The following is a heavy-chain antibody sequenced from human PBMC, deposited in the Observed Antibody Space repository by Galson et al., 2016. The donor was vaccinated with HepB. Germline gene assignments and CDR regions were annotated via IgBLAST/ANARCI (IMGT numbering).Heavy chain of an antibody. CDR3: ATTGYCSGGSCYRGWFDP. Sequence: SVKVSCKASGNTSSIYSMHWVRQAPGQRLEWMGWINGGNSDTKYSQQFQGRVTFNRVTSASTAYLELSNLTSEDTAVYYCATTGYCSGGSCYRGWFDPWGQRTLVTVSS. V-gene: IGHV1-3*01. J-gene: IGHJ5*02. CDR1: GNTSSIYS. CDR2: INGGNSDT. D-gene: IGHD2-15*01.